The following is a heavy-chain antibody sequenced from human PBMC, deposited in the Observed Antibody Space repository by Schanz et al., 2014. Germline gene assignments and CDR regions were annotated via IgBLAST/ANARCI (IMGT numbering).Heavy chain of an antibody. D-gene: IGHD5-12*01. CDR1: GFSFGTYA. J-gene: IGHJ4*02. CDR3: ARKVVATIGGYYDN. Sequence: EVHLLESGGGLVQPGGSLRLSCAASGFSFGTYAMSWVRQAPGKGLLWVSSISGTGGDDTYYADSVRGRFTISRDNAENTLFLQMHSQRAKDTDVYVYARKVVATIGGYYDNWGQGTLVIVSS. V-gene: IGHV3-23*01. CDR2: ISGTGGDDT.